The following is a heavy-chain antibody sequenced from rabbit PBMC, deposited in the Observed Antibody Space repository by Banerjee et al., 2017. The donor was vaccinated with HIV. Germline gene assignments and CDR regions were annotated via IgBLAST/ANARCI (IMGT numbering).Heavy chain of an antibody. CDR3: ARVRDYTSGWGVGNYFDL. CDR2: IYPGFGVT. V-gene: IGHV1S47*01. J-gene: IGHJ4*01. Sequence: ELVESGGGLVQPGESLELSCKASGIDFSSDGISWVRQAPGRGPEWIAYIYPGFGVTKYANSMGGQFSISSDNAQNTVFLQMTSLTASDTATYFCARVRDYTSGWGVGNYFDLRDHGTLVPVS. D-gene: IGHD4-1*01. CDR1: GIDFSSDG.